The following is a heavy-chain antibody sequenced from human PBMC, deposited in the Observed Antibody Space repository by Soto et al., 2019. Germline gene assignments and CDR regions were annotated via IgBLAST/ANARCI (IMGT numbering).Heavy chain of an antibody. J-gene: IGHJ5*02. Sequence: EVQLLESGGGLVQPGGSLRLSCAASGFTFSSYAMSWVRQAPGKGLEWVSAISGSGGSTYYADSVKGRFTISRDNSKNTPYLQMNSLRAEDTAVYYCAKRPQYGNWFDPWGQGTLVTVSS. CDR1: GFTFSSYA. CDR2: ISGSGGST. D-gene: IGHD4-17*01. CDR3: AKRPQYGNWFDP. V-gene: IGHV3-23*01.